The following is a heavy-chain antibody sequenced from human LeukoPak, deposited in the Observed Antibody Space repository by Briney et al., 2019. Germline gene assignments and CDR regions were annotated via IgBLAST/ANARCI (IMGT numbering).Heavy chain of an antibody. V-gene: IGHV4-4*07. CDR3: ARQDSSGWTPFDY. Sequence: SETLSLTCTVSGGSISSYYWSWIRQPAGKGLEWIGRMYTIGSTNYNPSPKSRVTSSVDTSKNQFSLKLSSVTAADTAVYYCARQDSSGWTPFDYWGQGTLVTVSS. CDR2: MYTIGST. D-gene: IGHD6-19*01. J-gene: IGHJ4*02. CDR1: GGSISSYY.